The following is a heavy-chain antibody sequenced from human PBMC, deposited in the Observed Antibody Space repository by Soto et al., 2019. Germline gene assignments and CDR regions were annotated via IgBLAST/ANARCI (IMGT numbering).Heavy chain of an antibody. Sequence: QVQLVESGGGVVQPGTSLRLSCVASGFTFSSYGMHWVRQAPGKGLEWVAVMSYDGSHEYYADSVKGRFTISRDNSKTILYLQMNSRRLEDTAVYYCAKGSVLRVVEAPLAILGGVDVWGQGAMVTVSS. CDR1: GFTFSSYG. J-gene: IGHJ6*02. V-gene: IGHV3-33*06. CDR3: AKGSVLRVVEAPLAILGGVDV. D-gene: IGHD2-8*01. CDR2: MSYDGSHE.